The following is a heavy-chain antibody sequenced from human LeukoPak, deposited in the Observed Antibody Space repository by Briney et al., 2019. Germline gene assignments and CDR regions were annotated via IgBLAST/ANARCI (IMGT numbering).Heavy chain of an antibody. D-gene: IGHD3-22*01. Sequence: SETLSLTCAVSGGSISSSNWWSWVRQPPGKGLEWIGEIYHSGSTNYNPSLKSRVTISVDTSKNQFSLKLSSVTAADTAVYYCARAGDYYDSSGYYGDAFDIWGQGTMVTVSS. CDR1: GGSISSSNW. CDR3: ARAGDYYDSSGYYGDAFDI. J-gene: IGHJ3*02. V-gene: IGHV4-4*02. CDR2: IYHSGST.